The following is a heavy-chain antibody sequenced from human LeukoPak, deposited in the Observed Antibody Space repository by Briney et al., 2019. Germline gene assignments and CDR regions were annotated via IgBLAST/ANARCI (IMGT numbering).Heavy chain of an antibody. CDR1: GFTFSSYW. CDR3: ARVSQQQLVEGYNWFDP. CDR2: IKQDGSEE. Sequence: GGSLRLSCAASGFTFSSYWMSWVRQAPGKGLEWVANIKQDGSEEYYVDSVKGRFTVSRDNAKNSLYLQMNSLRAEDTAVYYCARVSQQQLVEGYNWFDPWGQGTLVTVSS. V-gene: IGHV3-7*02. D-gene: IGHD6-13*01. J-gene: IGHJ5*02.